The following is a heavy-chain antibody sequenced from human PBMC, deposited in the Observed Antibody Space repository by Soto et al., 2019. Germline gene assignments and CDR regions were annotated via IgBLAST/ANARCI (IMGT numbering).Heavy chain of an antibody. CDR3: ASSGGSRYCSSTSCFPEDYYYYGMDV. CDR1: GYSFTSYW. J-gene: IGHJ6*02. CDR2: IYPGDSDT. Sequence: GESLKISCKGSGYSFTSYWIGWVRQMPGKGLEWMGIIYPGDSDTRYSPSFQDQVTISADKSISTAYLQWSSLKASDTAMYYCASSGGSRYCSSTSCFPEDYYYYGMDVWGQGTTVTVSS. D-gene: IGHD2-2*01. V-gene: IGHV5-51*01.